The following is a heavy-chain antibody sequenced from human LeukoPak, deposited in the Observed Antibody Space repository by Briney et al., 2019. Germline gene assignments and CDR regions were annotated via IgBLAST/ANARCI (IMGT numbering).Heavy chain of an antibody. CDR1: GFTVSSSY. Sequence: GGSLRLSCAASGFTVSSSYMSWVRQAPGKGLEWVSVIYIGGNTYYAESVKGRFTISRDNSENTLYLQLNSLRAEDTAVYYCVSGDGYNFFDYWGQGTLVTVSS. CDR3: VSGDGYNFFDY. V-gene: IGHV3-53*01. D-gene: IGHD5-24*01. J-gene: IGHJ4*02. CDR2: IYIGGNT.